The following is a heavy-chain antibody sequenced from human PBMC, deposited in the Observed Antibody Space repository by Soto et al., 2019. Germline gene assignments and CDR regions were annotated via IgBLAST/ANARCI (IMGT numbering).Heavy chain of an antibody. CDR2: ISYDGSNK. Sequence: QVQLVESGGGVVQPGRSLRLSCAASGFTFSSYAMHWVRQAPGKGLEWVAVISYDGSNKYYADSVKGRFTISRDNSKNTLYLQMNSLRAEETAVYYCARDTRVGDIVATTTFDYWGQGTLVTVSS. V-gene: IGHV3-30-3*01. D-gene: IGHD5-12*01. CDR1: GFTFSSYA. CDR3: ARDTRVGDIVATTTFDY. J-gene: IGHJ4*02.